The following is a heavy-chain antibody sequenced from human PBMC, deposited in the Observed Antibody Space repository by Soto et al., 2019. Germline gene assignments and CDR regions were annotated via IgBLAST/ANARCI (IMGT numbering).Heavy chain of an antibody. V-gene: IGHV1-69*01. D-gene: IGHD3-10*01. J-gene: IGHJ4*02. CDR1: GGTFSSYA. CDR2: IIPIFGTA. Sequence: QVQLVQSGAEVKKPGSSVKVSCKASGGTFSSYAISWVRQAPGQGLEWMGGIIPIFGTANYAQKFQGRVRISVDEDTSTDYTGLSSRRSVDTAVYYCAREVVRRRVGYFDYWGQGTLVTVSS. CDR3: AREVVRRRVGYFDY.